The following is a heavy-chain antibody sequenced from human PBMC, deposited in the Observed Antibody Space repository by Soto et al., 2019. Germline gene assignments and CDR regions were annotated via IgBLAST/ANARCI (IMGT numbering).Heavy chain of an antibody. CDR2: INHSGST. V-gene: IGHV4-39*07. J-gene: IGHJ4*02. D-gene: IGHD6-13*01. Sequence: SDTLSLTCSVSGGSVRSGNYYWSWIRQPPGKGLEWIGEINHSGSTNYNPSLKSRVTISVDTSKNQFSLKLSSVTAADTAVYYCARGVRSSTRNPPTRFDYWGQGTLVTVSS. CDR1: GGSVRSGNYY. CDR3: ARGVRSSTRNPPTRFDY.